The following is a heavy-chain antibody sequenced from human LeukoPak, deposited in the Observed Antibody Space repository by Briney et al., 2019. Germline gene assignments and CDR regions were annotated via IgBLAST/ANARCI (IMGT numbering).Heavy chain of an antibody. CDR2: IYYSGST. V-gene: IGHV4-39*07. D-gene: IGHD3-10*01. Sequence: RPSETLSLTCTVSGGSISSGSYYWGWIRQPPGKGLEWIGSIYYSGSTYYNPSLKSRVTISVDTSKNQFSLKLSSVTAADTAVYYCARLNRVYYYGSGSSNWFDPWGQGTLVTVSS. CDR3: ARLNRVYYYGSGSSNWFDP. J-gene: IGHJ5*02. CDR1: GGSISSGSYY.